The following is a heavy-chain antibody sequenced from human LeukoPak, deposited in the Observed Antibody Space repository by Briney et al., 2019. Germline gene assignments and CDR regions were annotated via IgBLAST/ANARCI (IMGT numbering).Heavy chain of an antibody. CDR1: GFTFSSYS. D-gene: IGHD3-22*01. CDR3: ARVRLPTDVYYDSSGYYFDAFDI. V-gene: IGHV3-21*01. CDR2: ISSSSSYI. Sequence: PGGSLRLSCAASGFTFSSYSMTWVRQAPGKGLEWVSSISSSSSYIYYADSVKGRFTISRGNAKNSLYLQMNSLRAEDTAVYYCARVRLPTDVYYDSSGYYFDAFDIWGQGTMVTVSS. J-gene: IGHJ3*02.